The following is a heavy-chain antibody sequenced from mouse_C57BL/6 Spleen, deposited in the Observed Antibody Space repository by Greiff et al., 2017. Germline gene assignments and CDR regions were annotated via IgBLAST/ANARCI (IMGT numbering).Heavy chain of an antibody. D-gene: IGHD1-1*01. J-gene: IGHJ2*01. CDR3: ARNHYYGSSYPFDY. CDR1: GFSLTSYG. V-gene: IGHV2-2*01. CDR2: IWSGGST. Sequence: VKLMESGPGLVQPSQSLSITCTVSGFSLTSYGVHWVRQSPGKGLEWLGVIWSGGSTDYNAAFISRLSISKDNSKSQVFFKMNSLQADDTAIYYCARNHYYGSSYPFDYWGQGTTLTVSS.